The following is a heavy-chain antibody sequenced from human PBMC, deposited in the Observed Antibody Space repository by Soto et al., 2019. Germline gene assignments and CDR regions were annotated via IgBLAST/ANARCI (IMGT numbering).Heavy chain of an antibody. J-gene: IGHJ4*02. CDR1: GYTFTSYG. CDR3: ERDGGYDSDY. CDR2: ISAYNGNT. Sequence: QVQLVQSGAEVKKPGASVKVSCKASGYTFTSYGISWVRQAPGQGLEWMGWISAYNGNTNDAQKLQGRVTMTTDTSTSPTYIELRRMDSDDTAVYYGERDGGYDSDYWGQGTLVTVSS. D-gene: IGHD3-22*01. V-gene: IGHV1-18*01.